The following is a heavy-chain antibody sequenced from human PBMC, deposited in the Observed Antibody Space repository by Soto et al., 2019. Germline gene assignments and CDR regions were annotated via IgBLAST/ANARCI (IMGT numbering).Heavy chain of an antibody. CDR1: GYTFTTYY. J-gene: IGHJ4*02. CDR3: VRALTYPFYLDS. CDR2: INPYIGGT. V-gene: IGHV1-2*02. Sequence: ASVKVSCTASGYTFTTYYLHWVRRAPGPDLEWMGCINPYIGGTNSAQNFRGRVTMTRETSISTAYMERTSLTSDDTAVYYCVRALTYPFYLDSWRQGTLVTVSS.